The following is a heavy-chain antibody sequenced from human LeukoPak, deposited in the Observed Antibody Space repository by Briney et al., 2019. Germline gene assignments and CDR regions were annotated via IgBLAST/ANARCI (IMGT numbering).Heavy chain of an antibody. CDR1: GGTFSSYA. J-gene: IGHJ6*02. CDR2: IIPIFGTA. D-gene: IGHD2-21*02. V-gene: IGHV1-69*13. Sequence: GASVKVSCKASGGTFSSYAISWVRQAPGQGLEWMGGIIPIFGTANYAQKFQGRVTITADESTSTAYMELSSLRSEDTAVYYCASTYCGGDCSPQYYYYYYGMDVWGQGTTVTVSS. CDR3: ASTYCGGDCSPQYYYYYYGMDV.